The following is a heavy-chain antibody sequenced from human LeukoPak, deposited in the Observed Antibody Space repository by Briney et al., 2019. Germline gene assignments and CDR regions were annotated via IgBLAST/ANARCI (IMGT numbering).Heavy chain of an antibody. CDR3: ARRPYSSGWTTDY. CDR1: GFTFSSYA. CDR2: ISYDGSNK. Sequence: PGGSLRLSCAASGFTFSSYAMHWVRQAPGKGLEWVAVISYDGSNKYYADSVKGRFTISRDNSKNTLYLQMNSLRAEDTAVYYCARRPYSSGWTTDYWGQGTLVTVSS. V-gene: IGHV3-30*04. D-gene: IGHD6-19*01. J-gene: IGHJ4*02.